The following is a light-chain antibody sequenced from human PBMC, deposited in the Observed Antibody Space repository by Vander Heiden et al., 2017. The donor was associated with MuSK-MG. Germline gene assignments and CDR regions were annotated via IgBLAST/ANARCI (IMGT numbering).Light chain of an antibody. Sequence: DIQMTQSPSYLSASVGDRVTITCRASQSISTYLHWYQQKPGKTPNLLISEASTLQSEVASRFSGSGSGTDFTLTISSLQPEDFATYYCQQSYNVLWTFGQGTKVEFK. CDR2: EAS. J-gene: IGKJ1*01. CDR3: QQSYNVLWT. V-gene: IGKV1-39*01. CDR1: QSISTY.